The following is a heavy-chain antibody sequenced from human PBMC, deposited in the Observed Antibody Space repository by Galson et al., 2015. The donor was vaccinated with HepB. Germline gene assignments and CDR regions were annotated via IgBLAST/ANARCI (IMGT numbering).Heavy chain of an antibody. J-gene: IGHJ6*02. Sequence: NYWNWIRQDPGKGLEWIGYIYYSGSTNYNPSLKSRVTISVDTSKNQFSLKLSSVTAADTAVYYCARDLFVATVTTAYYYYGMDVWGQGTTVTVSS. CDR1: NY. CDR2: IYYSGST. V-gene: IGHV4-59*01. D-gene: IGHD4-17*01. CDR3: ARDLFVATVTTAYYYYGMDV.